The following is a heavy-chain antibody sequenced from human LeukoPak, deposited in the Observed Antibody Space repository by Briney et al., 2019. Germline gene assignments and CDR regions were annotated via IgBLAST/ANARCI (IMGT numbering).Heavy chain of an antibody. D-gene: IGHD3-9*01. V-gene: IGHV1-8*01. CDR1: GYTFTSYD. CDR3: ARGRYYDILTGYYRPYYYGMDV. Sequence: ASVKVSCKASGYTFTSYDINWVRQAPGQGLEWMGWMNPNSGNTDYAQKFQGRVTMTRNTSISTAYMELSSPRSEDTAVYYCARGRYYDILTGYYRPYYYGMDVWGQGTTVTVSS. J-gene: IGHJ6*02. CDR2: MNPNSGNT.